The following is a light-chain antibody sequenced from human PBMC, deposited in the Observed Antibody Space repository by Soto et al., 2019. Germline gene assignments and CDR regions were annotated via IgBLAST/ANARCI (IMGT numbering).Light chain of an antibody. CDR3: QTWGTGTVV. J-gene: IGLJ2*01. CDR1: SGHNTYA. CDR2: LNSDGSH. Sequence: QPVLTQSPSASASLGASVKFACTLSSGHNTYAIAWHQQQPEKGPRYLMRLNSDGSHFKGDGIPDRFSGSSSGAERYLTISSLQSDDEADYYCQTWGTGTVVFGGGTKLTVL. V-gene: IGLV4-69*01.